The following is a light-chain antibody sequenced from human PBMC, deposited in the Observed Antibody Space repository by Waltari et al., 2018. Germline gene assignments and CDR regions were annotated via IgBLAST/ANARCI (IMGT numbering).Light chain of an antibody. CDR1: SLRNYY. CDR2: GKN. Sequence: SSELTQDPAVSVALGQTVRITCHGDSLRNYYASWYQQKPGQAPILVLYGKNNRPSGILDRFSGSSSGNTSSLTITGAQAEDEADYYCNSRDSGSSPVRKFGGGTKLTV. CDR3: NSRDSGSSPVRK. J-gene: IGLJ3*02. V-gene: IGLV3-19*01.